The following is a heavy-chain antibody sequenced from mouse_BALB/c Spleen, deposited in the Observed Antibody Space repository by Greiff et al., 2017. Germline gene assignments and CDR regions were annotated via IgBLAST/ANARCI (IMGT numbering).Heavy chain of an antibody. D-gene: IGHD2-14*01. J-gene: IGHJ3*01. CDR2: ISYDGSN. CDR3: AREDYYRYEAY. CDR1: GYSITSGYY. V-gene: IGHV3-6*02. Sequence: EVQRVESGPGLVKPSQSLSLTCSVTGYSITSGYYWNWIRQFPGNKLEWMGYISYDGSNNYNPSLKNRISITRDTSKNQFFLKLNSVTTEDTATYYCAREDYYRYEAYWGQGTLVTVSA.